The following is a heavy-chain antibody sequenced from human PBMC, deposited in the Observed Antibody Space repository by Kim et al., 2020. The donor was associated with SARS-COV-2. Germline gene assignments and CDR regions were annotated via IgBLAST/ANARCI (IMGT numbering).Heavy chain of an antibody. J-gene: IGHJ5*02. CDR2: INPDSGGT. Sequence: ASVKVSCKASGYTFTGQYIHWVRQAPGQGLEWMGRINPDSGGTNYAQKFQGRVTMTRDTSITTAYMEVSRLRSDDTAVYYCAREPEATRIIGTVRGNCGFDPWGQGTLVTVSS. D-gene: IGHD1-7*01. CDR1: GYTFTGQY. V-gene: IGHV1-2*06. CDR3: AREPEATRIIGTVRGNCGFDP.